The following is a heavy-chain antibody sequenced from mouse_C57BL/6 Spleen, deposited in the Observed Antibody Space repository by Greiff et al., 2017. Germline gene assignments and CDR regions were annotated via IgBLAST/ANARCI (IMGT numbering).Heavy chain of an antibody. D-gene: IGHD2-3*01. CDR1: GYTFTDYE. Sequence: VQLQQSGAELVRPGASVTLSCKASGYTFTDYEMHWVKQTPVHGLEWIGAIDPETGGTAYNQKFKGKAILTADKSSSTAYMELRSLTSEDSAVYYCTRGCLLRYFDVWGTGTTVTVSS. CDR2: IDPETGGT. V-gene: IGHV1-15*01. CDR3: TRGCLLRYFDV. J-gene: IGHJ1*03.